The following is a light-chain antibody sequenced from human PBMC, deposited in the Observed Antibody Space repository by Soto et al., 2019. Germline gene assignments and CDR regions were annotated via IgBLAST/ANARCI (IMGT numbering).Light chain of an antibody. CDR1: QSVDSNY. CDR3: QQYGSSRNT. J-gene: IGKJ4*01. CDR2: GAS. V-gene: IGKV3-20*01. Sequence: EIVLTQSPGTLSLSPGEGATLSCSASQSVDSNYLAWYQKKPGQAPRLLIYGASSRATGIPDRFSGSGSGTDFTLTISRLEPEDFAVYYCQQYGSSRNTFGGGTKVEIK.